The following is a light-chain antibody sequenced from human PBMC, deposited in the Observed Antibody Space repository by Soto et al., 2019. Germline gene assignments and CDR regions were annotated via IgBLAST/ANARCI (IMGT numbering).Light chain of an antibody. V-gene: IGKV1-5*01. J-gene: IGKJ2*01. CDR2: DAS. CDR1: QSISSW. Sequence: DIQMTQSPSTLSASVGDRVTITCRASQSISSWLAWYQQKPGKAPKPLIYDASSLESGVPSRFSGSGSGTEFTLTIISLQPDDFATYYCQQYNSYSYTFGQGTQLEIK. CDR3: QQYNSYSYT.